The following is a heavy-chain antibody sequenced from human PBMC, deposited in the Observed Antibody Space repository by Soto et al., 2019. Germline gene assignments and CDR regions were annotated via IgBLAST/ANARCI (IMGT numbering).Heavy chain of an antibody. D-gene: IGHD2-21*01. V-gene: IGHV1-69*02. J-gene: IGHJ6*03. CDR2: IIPIQGKA. Sequence: SVKVSCKASGGSFISYSFTWVRQAPGQGLEWMGRIIPIQGKANYALKFQDRVTITADRSTRTAYMELRSLRPEDTAVYYCAKSLLFVDHAYMDVWGKGATVTVSS. CDR3: AKSLLFVDHAYMDV. CDR1: GGSFISYS.